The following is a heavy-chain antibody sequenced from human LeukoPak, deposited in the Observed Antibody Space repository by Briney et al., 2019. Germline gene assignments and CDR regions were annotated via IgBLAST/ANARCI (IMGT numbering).Heavy chain of an antibody. CDR1: GYTLTELS. V-gene: IGHV1-24*01. Sequence: ASVKVSCKVSGYTLTELSMHWVRQAPGKGLEWMGGFDPEDGETIYAQKFQGRVTMTEHTSTDTAYMQLSSLRSEDTAVYYCARAYSTSPRSGFDFWGQGTMVTVSS. CDR3: ARAYSTSPRSGFDF. CDR2: FDPEDGET. D-gene: IGHD6-6*01. J-gene: IGHJ3*01.